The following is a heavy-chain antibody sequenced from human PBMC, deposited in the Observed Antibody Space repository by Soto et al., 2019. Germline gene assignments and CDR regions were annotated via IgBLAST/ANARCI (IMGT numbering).Heavy chain of an antibody. J-gene: IGHJ3*02. CDR1: GGSISSSNW. CDR2: IYHSGST. D-gene: IGHD2-21*02. V-gene: IGHV4-4*02. Sequence: QVQLQESGPGLVKPSGTLSLTYGVSGGSISSSNWWSWVRQPPGKGLEWMGEIYHSGSTNYNPSLKSRITLSIDKSKNQFSLKLNSVTAADTAVYYCASAGGNSRAFDIWGQGTMVTVSS. CDR3: ASAGGNSRAFDI.